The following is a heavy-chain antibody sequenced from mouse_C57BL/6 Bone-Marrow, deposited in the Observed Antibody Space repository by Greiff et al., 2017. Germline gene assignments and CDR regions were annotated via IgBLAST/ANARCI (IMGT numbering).Heavy chain of an antibody. V-gene: IGHV10-3*01. CDR3: VRDPSYSNYLYAMDY. J-gene: IGHJ4*01. Sequence: EVHLVESGGGLVQPKGSLKLSCAASGFTFNTYAMHWVRHAPGTGLEWVARIRSKSSNYATYYADSVKDRFTISRDDSQSMLYLQMNNLKTEDTAMYYCVRDPSYSNYLYAMDYWGQGTSVTVSS. D-gene: IGHD2-5*01. CDR1: GFTFNTYA. CDR2: IRSKSSNYAT.